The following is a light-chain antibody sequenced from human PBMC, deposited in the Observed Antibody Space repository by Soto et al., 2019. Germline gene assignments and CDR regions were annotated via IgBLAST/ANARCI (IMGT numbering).Light chain of an antibody. J-gene: IGLJ3*02. Sequence: QAVVTQPPSASGTPGQRVTISCSGSGANIGSNRVSWFQQLPGSAPKLLIYSDDQRPSGVPDRFSGSKSVTSASLAISGLHFEDEGDYYCAAWDDSLDARLFGGGTQLTVL. CDR2: SDD. CDR1: GANIGSNR. CDR3: AAWDDSLDARL. V-gene: IGLV1-44*01.